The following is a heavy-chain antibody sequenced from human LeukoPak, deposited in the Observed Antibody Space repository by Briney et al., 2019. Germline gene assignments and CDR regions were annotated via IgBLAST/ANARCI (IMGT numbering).Heavy chain of an antibody. V-gene: IGHV1-46*01. Sequence: ASVKVSCKASGYTFSSYYIHWVRQAPGQGLEWMGIINPNGGSTSYAQEFQGRVTMTRDMSTSTVYMELSSLRSEDTAVYYCVRHLYLRNWFDPWGQGTLVTVSS. CDR3: VRHLYLRNWFDP. CDR1: GYTFSSYY. J-gene: IGHJ5*02. D-gene: IGHD2-2*02. CDR2: INPNGGST.